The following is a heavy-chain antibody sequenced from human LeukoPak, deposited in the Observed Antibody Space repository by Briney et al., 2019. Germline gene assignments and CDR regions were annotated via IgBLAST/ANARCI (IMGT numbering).Heavy chain of an antibody. CDR2: IIPIFGTA. J-gene: IGHJ5*02. CDR1: GGTFSSYA. V-gene: IGHV1-69*13. Sequence: GASVKVSCKASGGTFSSYAISWVRQAPGQGLEWMGGIIPIFGTANYAQKFQGRVTITADESTSTAYMELSSLRSEDTAVYYCARRYYYGSGNPMSWFDPWGQGTLVIVSS. CDR3: ARRYYYGSGNPMSWFDP. D-gene: IGHD3-10*01.